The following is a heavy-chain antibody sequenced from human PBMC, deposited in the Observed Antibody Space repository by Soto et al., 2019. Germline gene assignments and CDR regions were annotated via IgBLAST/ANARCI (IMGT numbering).Heavy chain of an antibody. CDR3: AKDQVEYCSAASRFGAFDY. J-gene: IGHJ4*02. CDR2: ISGSGATI. CDR1: GFSIKNYA. V-gene: IGHV3-23*01. D-gene: IGHD6-19*01. Sequence: GGSLRLSCGASGFSIKNYAMSWVRQAPGKGLEWVSVISGSGATIYYAGSVKGRFSISRDSLKNTVYLQMNSLRPEDTAVYYCAKDQVEYCSAASRFGAFDYWGQGTLVTVSS.